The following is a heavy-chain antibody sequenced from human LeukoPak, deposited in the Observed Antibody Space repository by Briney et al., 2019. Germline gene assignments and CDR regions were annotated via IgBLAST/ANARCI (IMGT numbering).Heavy chain of an antibody. CDR2: IIPIFGTA. CDR3: ARHRPGGSPWPPDYYYYMDV. J-gene: IGHJ6*03. Sequence: ASVKVSCKASGGTFSSYTISWVRQAPGQGLEWMGRIIPIFGTANYAQKFQGRVTITTDESTSTAYMELSSLRSEDTAVYYCARHRPGGSPWPPDYYYYMDVWGKGTTVTVSS. CDR1: GGTFSSYT. V-gene: IGHV1-69*05. D-gene: IGHD3-16*01.